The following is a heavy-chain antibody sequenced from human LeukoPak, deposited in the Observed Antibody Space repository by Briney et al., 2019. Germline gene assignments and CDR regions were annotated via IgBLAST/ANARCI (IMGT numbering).Heavy chain of an antibody. CDR1: GGSISSSSYY. D-gene: IGHD3-10*01. V-gene: IGHV4-39*07. J-gene: IGHJ4*02. CDR3: ARSGAKPWGSGSYYD. CDR2: IYYSGST. Sequence: PSETLSLTCTVSGGSISSSSYYWGWIRQPPGKGLEWIGSIYYSGSTYYNPSLKSRVTISVDTSKNQFSLKLSSVTAADTAVYYCARSGAKPWGSGSYYDWGQGTLVTVSS.